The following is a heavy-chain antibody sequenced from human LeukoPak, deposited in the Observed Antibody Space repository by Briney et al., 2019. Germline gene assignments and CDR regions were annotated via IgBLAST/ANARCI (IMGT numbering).Heavy chain of an antibody. V-gene: IGHV1-2*02. Sequence: ASVKVSCKASGYTFTGYYMHWVRQAPGQGLEWMGWINPNSGGTNYAQKFQGRVTMTRDTSISTAYMELSRLRSDDTAVYYCASFDHYYDSSGYPEGDAFDIWGQGTMVTVSS. CDR2: INPNSGGT. CDR3: ASFDHYYDSSGYPEGDAFDI. D-gene: IGHD3-22*01. CDR1: GYTFTGYY. J-gene: IGHJ3*02.